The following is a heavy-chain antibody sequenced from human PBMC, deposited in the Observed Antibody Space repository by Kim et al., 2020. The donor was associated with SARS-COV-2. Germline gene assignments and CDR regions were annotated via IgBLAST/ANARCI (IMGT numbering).Heavy chain of an antibody. V-gene: IGHV3-23*01. CDR1: GFTFSSYA. J-gene: IGHJ4*02. CDR2: ISGSGGST. Sequence: GGSLRLSCAASGFTFSSYAMSWVRQAPGKGLEWVSAISGSGGSTYYADSVKGRFTISRDNSKNTLYLQMNSLRAEDTAVYYCAKGGLPSDNGRESLWFRELHQRYFDYWGQGTLVTVSS. CDR3: AKGGLPSDNGRESLWFRELHQRYFDY. D-gene: IGHD3-10*01.